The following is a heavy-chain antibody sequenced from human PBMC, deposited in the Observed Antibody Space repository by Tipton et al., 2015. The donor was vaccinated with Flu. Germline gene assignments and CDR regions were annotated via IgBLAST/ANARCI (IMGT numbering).Heavy chain of an antibody. D-gene: IGHD3-16*01. CDR1: GFTFSNFW. J-gene: IGHJ5*02. CDR2: INQDGSKK. Sequence: VQLVQSGGGVVQPGRSLRLSCAASGFTFSNFWMSWVRQAPGKGLEWVANINQDGSKKYYVDSVKGRFTISRDNAKNSLFLQMTSLRVEDTAVYYCARFAGGPWGQGALVTVSS. CDR3: ARFAGGP. V-gene: IGHV3-7*01.